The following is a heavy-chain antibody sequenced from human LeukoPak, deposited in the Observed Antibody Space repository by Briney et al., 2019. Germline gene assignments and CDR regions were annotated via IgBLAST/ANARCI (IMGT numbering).Heavy chain of an antibody. D-gene: IGHD6-19*01. CDR1: GFTFDDYA. J-gene: IGHJ4*02. CDR2: ISWNSGGI. CDR3: AKGKKMTVAGLFDY. Sequence: PGGSLRLSCAASGFTFDDYAMHWVRQAPGKDLEWVSGISWNSGGIGYADSVKGRFTISRDNAKNSLYLQMNSLRADDTALYYCAKGKKMTVAGLFDYWGQGTLVTVSS. V-gene: IGHV3-9*01.